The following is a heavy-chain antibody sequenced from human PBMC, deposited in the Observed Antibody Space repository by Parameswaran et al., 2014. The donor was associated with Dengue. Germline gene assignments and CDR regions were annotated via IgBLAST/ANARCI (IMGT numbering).Heavy chain of an antibody. CDR2: IYSGGST. J-gene: IGHJ1*01. V-gene: IGHV3-66*02. D-gene: IGHD2-2*02. Sequence: RWIRQPPGKGLEWVSVIYSGGSTYYADSVKGRFTISRDNSKNTLYLQMNSLRAEDTAVYYCARGGYGEYCSSTSCYTPRGYFQHWGQGTLVTVSS. CDR3: ARGGYGEYCSSTSCYTPRGYFQH.